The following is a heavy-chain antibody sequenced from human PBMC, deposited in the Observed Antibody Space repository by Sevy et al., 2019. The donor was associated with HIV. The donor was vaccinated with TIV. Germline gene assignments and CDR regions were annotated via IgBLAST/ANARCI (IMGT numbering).Heavy chain of an antibody. Sequence: ASVKVSCKASGDTFTNNYMHWVRQAPGQGLEGMGIINPSAGNASYAQRFQGRVTMTRDTSTSTLYMDLNSLRSEDTAVYYCVRADPAQHFDSWGQGTLVTVSS. J-gene: IGHJ4*02. CDR3: VRADPAQHFDS. CDR1: GDTFTNNY. CDR2: INPSAGNA. V-gene: IGHV1-46*01.